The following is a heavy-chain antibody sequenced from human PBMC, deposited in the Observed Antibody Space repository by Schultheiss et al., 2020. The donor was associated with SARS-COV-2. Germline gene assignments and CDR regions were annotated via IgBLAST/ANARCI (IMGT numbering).Heavy chain of an antibody. Sequence: SETLSLTCTVSGGSISSSSYYWGWIRQPPGKGLEWIGYIYYSGSTYYNPSLKSRVTMSVDTSKNQFSLKLSSVTAADTAVYYCARTSFKGDYVWGSYRSNWFDPWGQGTLVTVSS. CDR2: IYYSGST. CDR3: ARTSFKGDYVWGSYRSNWFDP. J-gene: IGHJ5*02. CDR1: GGSISSSSYY. D-gene: IGHD3-16*02. V-gene: IGHV4-39*07.